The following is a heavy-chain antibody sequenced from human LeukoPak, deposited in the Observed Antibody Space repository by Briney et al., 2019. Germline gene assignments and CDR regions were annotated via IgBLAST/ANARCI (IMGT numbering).Heavy chain of an antibody. CDR2: IKYDGSAK. CDR1: GFTLSSYW. Sequence: GGSLRLSCAASGFTLSSYWMSWVRQAPGKGLEWVANIKYDGSAKYYVDSVKGRFTISRDDAKNSLYLEMNSLRAEDTAVYYCARDMVRSTRAFDIWAQGTMVTVSS. CDR3: ARDMVRSTRAFDI. J-gene: IGHJ3*02. V-gene: IGHV3-7*01. D-gene: IGHD3-10*01.